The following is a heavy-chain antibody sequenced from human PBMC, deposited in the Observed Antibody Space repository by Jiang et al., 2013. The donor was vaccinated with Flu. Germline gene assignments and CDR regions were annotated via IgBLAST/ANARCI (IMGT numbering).Heavy chain of an antibody. D-gene: IGHD3-22*01. CDR3: ARSIGYFDY. CDR2: IYYSGTT. J-gene: IGHJ4*02. V-gene: IGHV4-61*08. CDR1: GGSISSSGSS. Sequence: GSGLVKPLRETLSLTCTVSGGSISSSGSSWSWIRQPPGKGLEWIGYIYYSGTTNYNPSLKSRVTISVDTSKNQFSLKLTSVTAADTAMYYCARSIGYFDYWGQGTLVTASS.